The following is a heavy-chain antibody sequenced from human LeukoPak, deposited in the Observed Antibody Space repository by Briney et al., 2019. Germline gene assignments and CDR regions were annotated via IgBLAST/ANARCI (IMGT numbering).Heavy chain of an antibody. CDR2: IVGGAGGT. D-gene: IGHD2-2*01. CDR1: GFTFSSHG. CDR3: AHGSMYQLDY. Sequence: GGSLRLSCAASGFTFSSHGMSWVRQAPGRGLEWVSGIVGGAGGTYYADSVKGRFTISRDNSKNTLYLQMNSLRAEDTAVYYCAHGSMYQLDYWGQGTLVTVSS. V-gene: IGHV3-23*01. J-gene: IGHJ4*02.